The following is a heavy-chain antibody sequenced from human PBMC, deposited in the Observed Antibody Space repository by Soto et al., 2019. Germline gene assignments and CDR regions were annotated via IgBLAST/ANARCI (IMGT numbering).Heavy chain of an antibody. CDR2: IYYSGIT. J-gene: IGHJ6*03. CDR1: GGSLSSYF. CDR3: ARVVTREASPYYYNYMDV. D-gene: IGHD1-26*01. V-gene: IGHV4-59*01. Sequence: SETLSLTCTVSGGSLSSYFWNWIRQPPGKGPEWIAYIYYSGITNYNPSLKSRVTISIDTYKNQFSLKLSSVTAADTAVYYCARVVTREASPYYYNYMDVWGKGTTVTVSS.